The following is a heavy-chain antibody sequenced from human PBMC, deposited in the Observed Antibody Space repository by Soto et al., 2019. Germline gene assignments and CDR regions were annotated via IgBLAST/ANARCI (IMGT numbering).Heavy chain of an antibody. CDR1: GGSISSYY. CDR3: ARENTDAYYYYGMDV. V-gene: IGHV4-59*01. CDR2: IYYSGST. J-gene: IGHJ6*02. Sequence: SETLSLTCTVSGGSISSYYWSWIRQPPGKGLEWIGYIYYSGSTNYNPSLKSRVTISVDTSKNQFSLKLSSVTAADTAVYYCARENTDAYYYYGMDVWGQGTTVTVSS. D-gene: IGHD4-17*01.